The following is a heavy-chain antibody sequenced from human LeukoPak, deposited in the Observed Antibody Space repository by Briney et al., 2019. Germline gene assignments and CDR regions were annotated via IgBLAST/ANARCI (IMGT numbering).Heavy chain of an antibody. Sequence: PSETLSLTCSVSGGSINSYWWSWIRQPAGKGLEFIGRIYTTGMTNYNPSLKSRVSISVDTSKNKFSLELRSVTAADTAVYFCAGAGYTISSYRFDYWGQGALVTVSS. D-gene: IGHD3-16*02. J-gene: IGHJ4*02. CDR3: AGAGYTISSYRFDY. CDR2: IYTTGMT. CDR1: GGSINSYW. V-gene: IGHV4-4*07.